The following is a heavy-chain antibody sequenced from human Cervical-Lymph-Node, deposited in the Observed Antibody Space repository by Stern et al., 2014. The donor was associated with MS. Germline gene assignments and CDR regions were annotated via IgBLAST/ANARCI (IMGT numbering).Heavy chain of an antibody. Sequence: EVQLVESGGGLVKPGGSLRLSCAASGFTFSSYSMNWVRQAPGKGLEWVSSISSSSSYIYYADSVKGRFTISIDNAKNSLYLQMNSLRAEDTAVYYCARDNFEYSTESFDYWGQGTLVTVSS. D-gene: IGHD6-6*01. V-gene: IGHV3-21*01. CDR3: ARDNFEYSTESFDY. CDR2: ISSSSSYI. CDR1: GFTFSSYS. J-gene: IGHJ4*02.